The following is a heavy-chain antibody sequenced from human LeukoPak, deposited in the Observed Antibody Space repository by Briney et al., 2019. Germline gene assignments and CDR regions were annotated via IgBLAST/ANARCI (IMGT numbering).Heavy chain of an antibody. V-gene: IGHV3-48*01. CDR1: GFTLSSYS. D-gene: IGHD5-18*01. CDR2: ISSSGSII. Sequence: GGSLRLSCVASGFTLSSYSMNWVRQAPGKGLEWVSYISSSGSIIDYADSVKGRFTISRDNARNSLYLQMNSLRAEDRAVYYCARARGYSYGYSDYWGQGTLVTVSS. J-gene: IGHJ4*02. CDR3: ARARGYSYGYSDY.